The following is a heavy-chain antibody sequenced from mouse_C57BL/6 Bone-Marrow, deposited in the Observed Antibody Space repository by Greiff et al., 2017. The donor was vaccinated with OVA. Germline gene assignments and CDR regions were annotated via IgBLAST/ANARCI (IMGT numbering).Heavy chain of an antibody. CDR1: GFNIKNTY. CDR2: IDPANGNT. CDR3: AYYYGSSYEWYFDV. Sequence: EVKLQESVAELVRPGASVKLSCTASGFNIKNTYMHWVKQRPEQGLEWIGRIDPANGNTKYAPKFQGKATITADTSSNTAYLQLSSLTSEDTAIYYCAYYYGSSYEWYFDVWGTGTTVTVSS. J-gene: IGHJ1*03. D-gene: IGHD1-1*01. V-gene: IGHV14-3*01.